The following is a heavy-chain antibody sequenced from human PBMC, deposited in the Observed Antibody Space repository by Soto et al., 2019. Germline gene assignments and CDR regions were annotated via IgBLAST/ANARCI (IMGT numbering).Heavy chain of an antibody. CDR1: GFTFSSYA. CDR3: ARAAHYDFWKSSHYYYGMDV. CDR2: ISYDGSNK. D-gene: IGHD3-3*01. V-gene: IGHV3-30-3*01. Sequence: PGGSLRLSCAASGFTFSSYAMHWVRQAPGKGLEWVAVISYDGSNKYYADSVKGRFTISRDNSKNTLYLQMNSLRAEDTAVYYCARAAHYDFWKSSHYYYGMDVWGQGTTVTVSS. J-gene: IGHJ6*02.